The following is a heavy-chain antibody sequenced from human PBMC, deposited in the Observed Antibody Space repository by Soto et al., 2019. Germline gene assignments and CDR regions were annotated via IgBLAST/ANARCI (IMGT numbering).Heavy chain of an antibody. CDR1: GFTFSSYS. CDR2: ISSSSSYI. V-gene: IGHV3-21*01. J-gene: IGHJ6*02. D-gene: IGHD6-19*01. Sequence: GGSLRLSCAASGFTFSSYSMNWVRQAPGKGLEWVSSISSSSSYIYYADSVKGRFTISRDNAKNSLYLQMNSLRAEDTAVYYCARDGFSGSHYYGMDVWGQGTTVTVSS. CDR3: ARDGFSGSHYYGMDV.